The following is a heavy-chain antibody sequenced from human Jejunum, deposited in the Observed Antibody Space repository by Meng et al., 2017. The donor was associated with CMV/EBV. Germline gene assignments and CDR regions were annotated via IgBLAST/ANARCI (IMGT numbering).Heavy chain of an antibody. D-gene: IGHD2-21*02. CDR3: AKWVVTPGVLYYLDV. V-gene: IGHV3-7*01. Sequence: LRFSDFWMGWVRQAPGKGLEWVANIKGDGSAKYSADSVKGRFSISRDNSRKSLYLEMSNLRDEDTAVYYCAKWVVTPGVLYYLDVWGQGTAVTVSS. J-gene: IGHJ6*02. CDR1: LRFSDFW. CDR2: IKGDGSAK.